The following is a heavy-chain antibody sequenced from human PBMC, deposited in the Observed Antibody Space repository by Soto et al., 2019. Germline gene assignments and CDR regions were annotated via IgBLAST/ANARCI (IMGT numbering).Heavy chain of an antibody. D-gene: IGHD6-19*01. CDR1: GFTFSDYY. CDR2: ISSSSSYT. Sequence: QVQLVESGGGLVKPGGSLRLSCAASGFTFSDYYMSWIRQAPGKGLEWVSYISSSSSYTNYADSVKGRFTISRDNAKNSLYLQMNSLRAEDTAVYYCARDSEQWLHPGHPDYWGQGTLVTVSA. J-gene: IGHJ4*02. CDR3: ARDSEQWLHPGHPDY. V-gene: IGHV3-11*06.